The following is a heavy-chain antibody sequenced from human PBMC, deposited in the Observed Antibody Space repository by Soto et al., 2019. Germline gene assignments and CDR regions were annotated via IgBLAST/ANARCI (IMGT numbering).Heavy chain of an antibody. Sequence: SETLSLTCTVSGGSISSGDYYWSWIRQPPGKGLEWIGYIYYSGSTYYNPSLKSRVTISVDTSKNQFSLKLSSVTAADTAVYCCARGVAMKQYYFDYWGQGTLVTVSS. J-gene: IGHJ4*02. D-gene: IGHD5-12*01. CDR2: IYYSGST. V-gene: IGHV4-30-4*01. CDR3: ARGVAMKQYYFDY. CDR1: GGSISSGDYY.